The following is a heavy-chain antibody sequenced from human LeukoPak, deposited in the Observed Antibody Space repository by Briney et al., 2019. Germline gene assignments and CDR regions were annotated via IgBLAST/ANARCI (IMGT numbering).Heavy chain of an antibody. CDR2: IYYTGSPT. CDR1: GGSITSSTHY. Sequence: SETLSLTCTVSGGSITSSTHYWGWIRQPPGKGLEWIGTIYYTGSPTFYDPSLKSRLTISVDTSKSHFSLKLTSVTAADTAVYYCARDFLRDYGDPFDSWGQGTLVTVSS. CDR3: ARDFLRDYGDPFDS. J-gene: IGHJ4*02. D-gene: IGHD4-17*01. V-gene: IGHV4-39*07.